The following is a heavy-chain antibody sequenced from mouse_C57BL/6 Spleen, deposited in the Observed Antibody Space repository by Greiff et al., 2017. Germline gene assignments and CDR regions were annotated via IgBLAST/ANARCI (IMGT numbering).Heavy chain of an antibody. Sequence: QVQLQQPGAELVRPGSSVKLSCKASGYTFTSYWMHWVKQRPIQGLEWIGNIDPSDSDTHYNQKFKDKATLTVDKSSSTAYMQLSSLTSEDSAVYYGAREGLSVAPFDYWGQGTTLTVSS. CDR2: IDPSDSDT. J-gene: IGHJ2*01. D-gene: IGHD1-1*01. V-gene: IGHV1-52*01. CDR3: AREGLSVAPFDY. CDR1: GYTFTSYW.